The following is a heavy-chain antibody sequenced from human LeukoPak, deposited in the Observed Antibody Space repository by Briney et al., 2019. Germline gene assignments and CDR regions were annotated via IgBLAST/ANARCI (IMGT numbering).Heavy chain of an antibody. V-gene: IGHV3-69-1*01. CDR2: ISNTGAT. J-gene: IGHJ4*02. CDR1: GFILSDFT. CDR3: ARYYFGSGNYRTFDR. D-gene: IGHD3-10*01. Sequence: GGSLRLSCAASGFILSDFTMNWVGQAPGKGLEWVSTISNTGATHYADSVKGRFTISRDSAKNSQYLQIYSLRDEDTAVYYCARYYFGSGNYRTFDRWGQGTLVIVSS.